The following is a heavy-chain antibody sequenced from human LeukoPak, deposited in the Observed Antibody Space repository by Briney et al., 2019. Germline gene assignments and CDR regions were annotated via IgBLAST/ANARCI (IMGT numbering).Heavy chain of an antibody. J-gene: IGHJ4*02. CDR3: ARGGNMAPVASRGPYDY. V-gene: IGHV3-48*04. CDR2: ISSSSTGTM. Sequence: QAGGSLRLSCAASGFPFNTYSMNWVRQAPGKGLEWVSYISSSSTGTMYYADSVKGRFTISRDNAKNSVSVQMNELRAEETAVYYCARGGNMAPVASRGPYDYWGQGTLVTVSS. CDR1: GFPFNTYS. D-gene: IGHD5-12*01.